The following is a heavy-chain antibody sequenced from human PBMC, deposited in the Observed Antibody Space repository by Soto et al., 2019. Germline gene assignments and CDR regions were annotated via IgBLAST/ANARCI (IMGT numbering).Heavy chain of an antibody. CDR2: LSYDGSVR. J-gene: IGHJ6*02. D-gene: IGHD1-26*01. V-gene: IGHV3-30*18. Sequence: GGPLRLSCAASGFSFSHYGMHCLHKAPGKGLEWVAVLSYDGSVRASADSVKGRFSISRDDSKNTLYLQMDSLRAEDTAVYYCAKSRLGGTYYDYYGMDVWCQGTTVTVSS. CDR3: AKSRLGGTYYDYYGMDV. CDR1: GFSFSHYG.